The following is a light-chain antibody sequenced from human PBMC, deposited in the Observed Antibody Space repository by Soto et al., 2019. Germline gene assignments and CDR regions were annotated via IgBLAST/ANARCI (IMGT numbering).Light chain of an antibody. CDR1: QGSRSD. Sequence: DIQMTQSPSSLSASVGDRVTITCRASQGSRSDLGWYQQKPGKTPKRLIYAASSLQSGVPSRFSGRGSGTEFTLAISSLQPEDSATYYCLQYNDYPPITFGQGTRLEIK. V-gene: IGKV1-17*01. CDR2: AAS. J-gene: IGKJ5*01. CDR3: LQYNDYPPIT.